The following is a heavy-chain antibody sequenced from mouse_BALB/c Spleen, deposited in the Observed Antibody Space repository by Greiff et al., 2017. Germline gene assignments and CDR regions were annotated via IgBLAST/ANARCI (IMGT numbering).Heavy chain of an antibody. Sequence: QVQLQQSGAELAKPGASVKMSCKASGYTFTSYWMHWVKQRPGQGLEWIGYINPSTGYTEYNQKFKDKATLTADKSSSTAYMQLSSLTSEDSAVYYCARSGYDVAWFAYWGQGTLVTVSA. CDR1: GYTFTSYW. V-gene: IGHV1-7*01. D-gene: IGHD2-2*01. CDR3: ARSGYDVAWFAY. CDR2: INPSTGYT. J-gene: IGHJ3*01.